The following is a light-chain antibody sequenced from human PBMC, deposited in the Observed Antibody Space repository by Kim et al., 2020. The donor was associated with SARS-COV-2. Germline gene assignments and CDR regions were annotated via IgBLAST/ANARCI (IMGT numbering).Light chain of an antibody. V-gene: IGLV2-18*02. J-gene: IGLJ2*01. Sequence: GQSGPISCTGTSSDVGTYNRVSWYQQSPGTAPKLMIYEVSNRPSGVPDRFSGSKSGNTASLTISGLQAEDEANYYCSSYTSSNIVVFGGGTQLTVL. CDR3: SSYTSSNIVV. CDR1: SSDVGTYNR. CDR2: EVS.